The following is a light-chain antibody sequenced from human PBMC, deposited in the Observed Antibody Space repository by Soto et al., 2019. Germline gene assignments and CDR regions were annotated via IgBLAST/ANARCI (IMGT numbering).Light chain of an antibody. CDR2: DAS. J-gene: IGKJ1*01. V-gene: IGKV3-15*01. CDR1: QSVSRN. CDR3: QQYNNWWT. Sequence: IVVTQSPATLSVSPREVATLSFRASQSVSRNLAWYQQRPGQAPRLLIYDASTRATGIPARFSGSGSGTDFTLTISRLETEDFAVYYCQQYNNWWTFGQGTKVDIK.